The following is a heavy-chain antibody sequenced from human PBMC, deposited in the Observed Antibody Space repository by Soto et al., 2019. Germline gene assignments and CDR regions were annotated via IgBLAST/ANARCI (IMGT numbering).Heavy chain of an antibody. D-gene: IGHD2-15*01. CDR3: SRAYCSGGSCYVFGY. V-gene: IGHV3-49*03. J-gene: IGHJ4*02. CDR2: IRSKMYCGTI. CDR1: GFSFGDYA. Sequence: PGGSLRLSCTASGFSFGDYAMSRFRRAPGKGLEWVGFIRSKMYCGTIEYAASVRGGFTISRDDSKSIAYLQMNSLKTEDIAVYYCSRAYCSGGSCYVFGYWGQGT.